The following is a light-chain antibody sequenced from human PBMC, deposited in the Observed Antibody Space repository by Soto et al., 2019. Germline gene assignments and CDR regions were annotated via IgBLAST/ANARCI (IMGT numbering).Light chain of an antibody. CDR1: QDISNY. CDR2: DAS. CDR3: QQYNNVPYT. V-gene: IGKV1-33*01. Sequence: DLQMTQSPSSLSASVGDRVTISCQASQDISNYLNWYQQQSGKAPKLLIYDASNLETGVPSRLSGSGAGTNFTFTISGLQPEDSGTFYCQQYNNVPYTFGQGTKVEIK. J-gene: IGKJ2*01.